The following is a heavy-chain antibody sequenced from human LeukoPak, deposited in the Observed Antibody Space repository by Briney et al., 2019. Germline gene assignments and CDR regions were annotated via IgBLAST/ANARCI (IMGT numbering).Heavy chain of an antibody. CDR3: ARWLPFGGVIVKDFFDY. Sequence: PSETLSLTCTVSGGSISSYYWSWIRQPQGKGLEWIGYIYYSGSTNYNPSLKSRVTISVDTSKNQFSLKLSSVTAADTAVYYCARWLPFGGVIVKDFFDYWGQGTLVTVSS. D-gene: IGHD3-16*02. CDR2: IYYSGST. CDR1: GGSISSYY. J-gene: IGHJ4*02. V-gene: IGHV4-59*01.